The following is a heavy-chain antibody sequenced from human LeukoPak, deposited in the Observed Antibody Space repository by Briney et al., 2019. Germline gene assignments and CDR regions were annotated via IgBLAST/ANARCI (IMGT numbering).Heavy chain of an antibody. D-gene: IGHD4-11*01. CDR3: VRDYDYNFDY. CDR1: GFTLSDHC. J-gene: IGHJ4*02. CDR2: ICATI. V-gene: IGHV3-69-1*02. Sequence: GGSLRLSCEVSGFTLSDHCMNWVRQAPGKGLEWVAYICATISYADSVRGRFTISRDNAKRSLYLEMNSLRDEDTAFYYCVRDYDYNFDYWGQGALVTVSS.